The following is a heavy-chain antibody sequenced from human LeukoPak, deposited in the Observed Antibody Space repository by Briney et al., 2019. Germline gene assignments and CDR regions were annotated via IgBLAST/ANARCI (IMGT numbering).Heavy chain of an antibody. J-gene: IGHJ4*02. CDR2: IYPGDSDT. Sequence: GESLKISCKGSGYSFTSYWIGWVRQMPGKGLEWMGIIYPGDSDTRYSPSSQGQVTISADKSISTAYLQWSSPKASDTAMYYCARLPLYYGSGSHSKGYYFDYWGQGTLVTVSS. D-gene: IGHD3-10*01. V-gene: IGHV5-51*01. CDR1: GYSFTSYW. CDR3: ARLPLYYGSGSHSKGYYFDY.